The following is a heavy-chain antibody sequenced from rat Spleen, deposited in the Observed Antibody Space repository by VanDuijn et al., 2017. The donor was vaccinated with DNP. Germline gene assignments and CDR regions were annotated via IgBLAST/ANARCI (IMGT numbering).Heavy chain of an antibody. D-gene: IGHD1-4*01. J-gene: IGHJ2*01. CDR1: GLTFSDYY. Sequence: EVQLVESGGGLVQPGRSLKLSCAASGLTFSDYYMTWVRQAPTKGLEWVAYISYDGDSVYNGDSVKGRFTISRDNAKSTLYLQMNSLRSEDMATYYCARHVLPLRVWDYWGQGVMVTVSS. CDR2: ISYDGDSV. CDR3: ARHVLPLRVWDY. V-gene: IGHV5-22*01.